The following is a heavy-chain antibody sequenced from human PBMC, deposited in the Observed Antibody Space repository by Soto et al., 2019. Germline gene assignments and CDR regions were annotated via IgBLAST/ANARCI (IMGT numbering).Heavy chain of an antibody. Sequence: GGSLRLSCAASGFIFDDYAMHWVRQAPGKGLEWVSGISWNGGTIGYADSVKGRFTISRDNAKNSLYLQMDSLRPEDTALYYCAKGRSYASGLGKNWFDSWGQGTLVTVYS. CDR1: GFIFDDYA. V-gene: IGHV3-9*01. CDR3: AKGRSYASGLGKNWFDS. CDR2: ISWNGGTI. D-gene: IGHD2-2*01. J-gene: IGHJ5*01.